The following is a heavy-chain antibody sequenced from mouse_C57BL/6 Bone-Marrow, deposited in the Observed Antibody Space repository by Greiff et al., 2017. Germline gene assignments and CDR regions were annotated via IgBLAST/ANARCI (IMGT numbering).Heavy chain of an antibody. CDR1: GFTFSSYG. D-gene: IGHD1-1*01. V-gene: IGHV5-6*01. CDR2: ISSGGSYT. J-gene: IGHJ2*01. Sequence: EVQRVESGGDLVKPGGSLKLSCAASGFTFSSYGMSWVRQTPDKRLEWVATISSGGSYTYYPDSVKGRFTISRDNAKNTLYLQMSSLKSEDTAMYYCATLYYYGSSPFSFDYGGQGTTLTVSS. CDR3: ATLYYYGSSPFSFDY.